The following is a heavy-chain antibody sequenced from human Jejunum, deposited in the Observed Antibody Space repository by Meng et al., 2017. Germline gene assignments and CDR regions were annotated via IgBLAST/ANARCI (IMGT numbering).Heavy chain of an antibody. Sequence: GESLKISCAASGFTFSTYGMHWVRHAPGKGLVWVSRISGDGTITSYAGSVKGRFTISRDNAKNMVYLQMNSLSDEDTAVYYCAKDLTSGWVGEGGDLDVWGQGTTVTVSS. CDR3: AKDLTSGWVGEGGDLDV. CDR1: GFTFSTYG. J-gene: IGHJ6*02. CDR2: ISGDGTIT. D-gene: IGHD3-10*01. V-gene: IGHV3-74*01.